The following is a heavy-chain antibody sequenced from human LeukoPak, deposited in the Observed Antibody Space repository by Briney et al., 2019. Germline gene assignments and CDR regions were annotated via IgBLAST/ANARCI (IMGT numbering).Heavy chain of an antibody. V-gene: IGHV1-69*04. Sequence: SVKVSCKASGGTFSSYAISWVRQAPGQGLEWMGRIIPILGIANYAQKFQGRVTITADKSTSTAYMELSSLRSEDTAVYYCATGSDDSGSYILDCWGQGTLVTVSS. D-gene: IGHD1-26*01. CDR3: ATGSDDSGSYILDC. J-gene: IGHJ4*02. CDR1: GGTFSSYA. CDR2: IIPILGIA.